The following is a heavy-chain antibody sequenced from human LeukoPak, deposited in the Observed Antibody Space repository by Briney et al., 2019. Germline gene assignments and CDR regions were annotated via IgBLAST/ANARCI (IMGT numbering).Heavy chain of an antibody. CDR1: GGSISSYY. CDR2: IYYSGST. V-gene: IGHV4-59*01. D-gene: IGHD6-19*01. Sequence: SETPSLTCTVSGGSISSYYWSWIRQPPGKGLEWIGYIYYSGSTNYNPSLKSRVTISVDTSKNQFSLKLSSVTAADTAVYCCARDSGSGWFYYWGQGTLVTVSS. CDR3: ARDSGSGWFYY. J-gene: IGHJ4*02.